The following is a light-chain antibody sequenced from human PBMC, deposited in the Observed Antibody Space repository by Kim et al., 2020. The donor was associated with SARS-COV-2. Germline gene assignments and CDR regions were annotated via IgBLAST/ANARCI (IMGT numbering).Light chain of an antibody. CDR3: QVWDSGSDHVL. CDR1: SIGSKS. CDR2: YDS. V-gene: IGLV3-21*04. Sequence: SYELTQPPSLSVAPGKTARITRGGNSIGSKSVHWYQQKPGQAPVVVMYYDSDRPSGIPERFSGSNSGNTATLTISRVEAGDEADYYCQVWDSGSDHVLFGGGTQLTVL. J-gene: IGLJ3*02.